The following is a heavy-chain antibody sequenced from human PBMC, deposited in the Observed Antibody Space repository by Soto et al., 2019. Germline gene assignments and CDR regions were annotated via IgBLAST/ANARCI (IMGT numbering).Heavy chain of an antibody. D-gene: IGHD6-6*01. CDR3: ARGGPSSSFDY. Sequence: PGGSLRLSCAASGFTFSSYAMHWVRQAPGKGLEWVAVISYDGSNKYYADSVKGRFTISRDNSKNTLYLQMNSLRAEDTAVYYCARGGPSSSFDYWGQGTLVTVSS. CDR1: GFTFSSYA. J-gene: IGHJ4*02. CDR2: ISYDGSNK. V-gene: IGHV3-30-3*01.